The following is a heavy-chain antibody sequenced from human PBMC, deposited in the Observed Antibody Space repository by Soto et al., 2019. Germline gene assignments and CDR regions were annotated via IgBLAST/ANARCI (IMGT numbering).Heavy chain of an antibody. CDR2: TSGSGGST. D-gene: IGHD3-22*01. Sequence: GGSLRLSCAASGFTFSSYAMSWVRQAPGKGLEWVSATSGSGGSTYYAESVKGRFTISRDNSKNTLYLQMNSLRAEDTAVYYCASDPPYYYDSSGYYPWGQGTTVTVSS. V-gene: IGHV3-23*01. CDR3: ASDPPYYYDSSGYYP. CDR1: GFTFSSYA. J-gene: IGHJ6*02.